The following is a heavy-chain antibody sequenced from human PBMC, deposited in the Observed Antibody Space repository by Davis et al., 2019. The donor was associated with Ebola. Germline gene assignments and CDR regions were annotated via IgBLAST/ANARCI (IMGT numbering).Heavy chain of an antibody. J-gene: IGHJ4*02. D-gene: IGHD2-2*01. CDR2: IGTAGDT. CDR1: GFSFRTYD. V-gene: IGHV3-13*01. CDR3: VRPAFGSHYFDY. Sequence: GASLKISCASSGFSFRTYDMHWVRQVTGKTLEWGSAIGTAGDTYYPASVKGRFTISRENARNSLYLQMNSLRTEDTAVYYCVRPAFGSHYFDYWGQGILVTVSS.